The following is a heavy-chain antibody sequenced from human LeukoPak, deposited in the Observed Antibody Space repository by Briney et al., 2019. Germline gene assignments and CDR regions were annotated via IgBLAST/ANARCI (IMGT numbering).Heavy chain of an antibody. J-gene: IGHJ4*02. CDR3: ARDRGIAAALPDY. CDR1: GYTFTGYY. V-gene: IGHV1-2*02. D-gene: IGHD6-13*01. CDR2: INPNSGGT. Sequence: ASVKVSCKASGYTFTGYYMHWVRQAPGQGLEWMGWINPNSGGTNYAQKFQGRVTMTRDTSISTAYMELSRLRSDDTAVYYCARDRGIAAALPDYWGQGTLDTVSS.